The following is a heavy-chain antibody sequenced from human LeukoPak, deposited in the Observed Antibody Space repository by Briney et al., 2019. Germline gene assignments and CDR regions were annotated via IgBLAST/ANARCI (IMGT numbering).Heavy chain of an antibody. V-gene: IGHV1-2*02. Sequence: GASVKVSCKASGYTFTGYYMHWVRQAPGQGLEWMGWINPNSGGTNYAQKFQGRVTMTRDTSISTAYMELSRLRSDDTAVYYCARDNSSGWYSSPDFDYWGQGTLVTVSS. CDR1: GYTFTGYY. CDR3: ARDNSSGWYSSPDFDY. CDR2: INPNSGGT. D-gene: IGHD6-19*01. J-gene: IGHJ4*02.